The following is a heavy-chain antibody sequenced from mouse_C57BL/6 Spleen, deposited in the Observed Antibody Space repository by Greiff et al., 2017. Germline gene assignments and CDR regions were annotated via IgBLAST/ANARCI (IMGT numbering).Heavy chain of an antibody. Sequence: EVQLQQSVAELVRPGASVKLSCKASGFNIKNTYMHWVKQRPEQGLEWIGRIDPANGNTKYAPKFQGKATITADTSSNTAYLQLSSLTSEDSAIYYCAIRGYYYGGSSEAMGYWGQGTSVTVAS. CDR2: IDPANGNT. D-gene: IGHD1-1*01. CDR1: GFNIKNTY. J-gene: IGHJ4*01. CDR3: AIRGYYYGGSSEAMGY. V-gene: IGHV14-3*01.